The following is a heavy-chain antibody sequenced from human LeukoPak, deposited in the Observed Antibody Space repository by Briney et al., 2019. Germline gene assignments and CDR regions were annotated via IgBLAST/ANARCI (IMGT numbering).Heavy chain of an antibody. CDR3: ARVGGGSYDGFVFDY. J-gene: IGHJ4*02. CDR2: IYYSGST. CDR1: GGSISSSSYY. Sequence: SETLSLTCTVSGGSISSSSYYWGWIRQPPGKGLEWIGSIYYSGSTYYNPSLKSRVTISVDTSKNQFSLKLSSVTAADAAVYYCARVGGGSYDGFVFDYWGQGTLVTVSS. V-gene: IGHV4-39*07. D-gene: IGHD1-26*01.